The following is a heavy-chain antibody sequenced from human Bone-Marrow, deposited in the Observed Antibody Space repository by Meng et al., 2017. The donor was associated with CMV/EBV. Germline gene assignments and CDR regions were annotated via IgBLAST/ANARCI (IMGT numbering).Heavy chain of an antibody. V-gene: IGHV3-21*01. Sequence: GGSLRLSCAASGFTFSNYWMSWVRQAPGKGLEWVSSISSSSSYIYYADSVKGRFTISRDNAKNSLYLQMNSLRAEDTAVYYCARGSPDYEYYYYGMDVWGQGTTVTVSS. J-gene: IGHJ6*02. CDR1: GFTFSNYW. D-gene: IGHD4-17*01. CDR2: ISSSSSYI. CDR3: ARGSPDYEYYYYGMDV.